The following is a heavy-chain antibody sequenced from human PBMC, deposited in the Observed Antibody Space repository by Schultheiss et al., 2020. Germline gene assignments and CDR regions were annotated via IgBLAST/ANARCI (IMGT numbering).Heavy chain of an antibody. Sequence: GGSLRLSCAASGFTFSSYGMHWVRQAPGKGLEWVSGISWNSGSIGYADSVKGRFTISRDNSKNTLYLQMNSLRAEDTAVYYCAKDSQWLVRKSHFDYWGKGTLVTVSS. CDR3: AKDSQWLVRKSHFDY. J-gene: IGHJ4*02. CDR2: ISWNSGSI. V-gene: IGHV3-9*01. CDR1: GFTFSSYG. D-gene: IGHD6-19*01.